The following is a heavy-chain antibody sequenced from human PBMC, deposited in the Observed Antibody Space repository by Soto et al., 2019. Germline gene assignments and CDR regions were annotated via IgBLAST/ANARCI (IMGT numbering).Heavy chain of an antibody. CDR1: GGSISSGGYY. J-gene: IGHJ4*02. D-gene: IGHD3-3*01. Sequence: SETLSLTCTVSGGSISSGGYYWSWIRQHPGKGLEWIGYIYYSGSTYYNPSLKSRVTISVDTSKNQFSLKLSSVTAADTAVYYCAREDPFGVAIDYSGQGTLVTVST. CDR2: IYYSGST. CDR3: AREDPFGVAIDY. V-gene: IGHV4-31*03.